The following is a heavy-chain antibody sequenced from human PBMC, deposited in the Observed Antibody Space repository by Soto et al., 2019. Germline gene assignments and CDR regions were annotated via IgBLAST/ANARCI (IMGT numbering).Heavy chain of an antibody. CDR1: GGTFSSYA. CDR3: ARDSSSQVHAFDI. CDR2: IIPIFGTA. D-gene: IGHD6-6*01. Sequence: ASVKVSCKASGGTFSSYAISWVRQAPGQGLEWMGGIIPIFGTANYAQKFQGRVTITADESTSTAYMELSSLRSEDTAVYYWARDSSSQVHAFDIWGQGTMVTVSS. J-gene: IGHJ3*02. V-gene: IGHV1-69*13.